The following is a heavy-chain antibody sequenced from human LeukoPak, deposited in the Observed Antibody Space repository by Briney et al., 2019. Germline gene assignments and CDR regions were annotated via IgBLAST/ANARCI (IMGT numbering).Heavy chain of an antibody. CDR1: GFTFSDYY. CDR3: ARWDHIPRPNYYYMDV. D-gene: IGHD1-14*01. CDR2: ISSSDSTI. J-gene: IGHJ6*03. Sequence: GGSLRLSCAASGFTFSDYYMSWVRQAPGAGLEWVSYISSSDSTIYYADSVKGRFTISRDNARNSLYLQMNSLSDEDTAVYYCARWDHIPRPNYYYMDVWGKGTTVTVSS. V-gene: IGHV3-11*04.